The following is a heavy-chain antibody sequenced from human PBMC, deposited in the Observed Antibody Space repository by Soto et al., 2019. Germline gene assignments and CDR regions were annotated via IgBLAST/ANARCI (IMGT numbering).Heavy chain of an antibody. D-gene: IGHD2-2*01. Sequence: EVQVVESGGGLVKPGGSLRLACAASGFSFSDYSMNWVRQAPGKGLEWVSSISSSSAYIYYADSLKGRFTVSRDNAKKSVYLQMDILRAEDTAVYYCARDGAYCRGTGCYVYYHYMGVWGKGSTVTVSS. J-gene: IGHJ6*03. CDR2: ISSSSAYI. CDR1: GFSFSDYS. CDR3: ARDGAYCRGTGCYVYYHYMGV. V-gene: IGHV3-21*01.